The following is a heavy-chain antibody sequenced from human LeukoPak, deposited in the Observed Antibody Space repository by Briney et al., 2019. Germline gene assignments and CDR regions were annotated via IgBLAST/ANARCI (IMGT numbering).Heavy chain of an antibody. J-gene: IGHJ6*03. V-gene: IGHV3-30*02. CDR2: IWYDGSNK. D-gene: IGHD4-23*01. CDR1: GFTFSNYG. Sequence: GGSLRLSCAASGFTFSNYGIHWVRQAPGKGLEWVAFIWYDGSNKYYADSVKGRFTISRDNSKNTLYLQMNSLRAEDTAVYYCAKDSGGNQFSYYMDVWSKGTTVTVSS. CDR3: AKDSGGNQFSYYMDV.